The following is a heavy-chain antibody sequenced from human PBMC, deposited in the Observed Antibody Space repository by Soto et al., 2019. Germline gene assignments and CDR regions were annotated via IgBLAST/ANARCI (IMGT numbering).Heavy chain of an antibody. CDR2: IDSDGSRI. Sequence: EVQLVESGGGLVQPGGSLRLSCAASGFTFSNYWMHWVRQAPGKGLVWVSRIDSDGSRITYADFVKGRFTISRDNAKNTVYLHMNSLTAEYTAVYYCVRTSLVVAVATREDFWGQGTLVTVSS. CDR3: VRTSLVVAVATREDF. D-gene: IGHD2-15*01. J-gene: IGHJ4*02. V-gene: IGHV3-74*01. CDR1: GFTFSNYW.